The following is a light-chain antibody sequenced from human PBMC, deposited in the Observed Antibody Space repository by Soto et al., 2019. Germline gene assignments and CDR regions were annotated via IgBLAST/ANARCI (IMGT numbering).Light chain of an antibody. CDR1: NIGSKS. J-gene: IGLJ1*01. CDR3: QVWGSISDYYV. V-gene: IGLV3-21*04. Sequence: SYVVTQPPSVSVAPGKTARITCGGNNIGSKSVHWYQQRSGQAPVLVIYYNNDRPSGIPERFSGSNSGNTATLTISGVEVGDEADYCCQVWGSISDYYVFGTGTKLTVL. CDR2: YNN.